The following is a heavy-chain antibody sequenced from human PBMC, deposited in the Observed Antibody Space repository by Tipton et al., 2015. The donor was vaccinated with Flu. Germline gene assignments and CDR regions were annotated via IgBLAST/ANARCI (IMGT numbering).Heavy chain of an antibody. CDR3: ARLSRKVTSPLHFFDY. D-gene: IGHD3-16*01. J-gene: IGHJ4*02. Sequence: TLSLTCTVSGGSISSSSYYWGWIRQPPGKGLEWIGSIYYSGSTYYNPSLKSRVTISVDTPKNQFSLKLSSVTAADTAVYYCARLSRKVTSPLHFFDYWGQGTLVTVSS. CDR1: GGSISSSSYY. V-gene: IGHV4-39*01. CDR2: IYYSGST.